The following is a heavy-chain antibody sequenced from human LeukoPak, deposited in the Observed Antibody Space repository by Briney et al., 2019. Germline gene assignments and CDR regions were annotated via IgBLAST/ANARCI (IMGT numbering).Heavy chain of an antibody. V-gene: IGHV4-4*07. J-gene: IGHJ5*02. Sequence: SENLSLTCTVSGGSISSYYWSWIRQPAGKGLEWIGRIYTSGSTNYNPSLKSRVTMSVDTSKNQFSLKLSSVTAADTAVYYCARDNGPARLRFLEWSPGWFDPWGQGTLVTVSS. CDR2: IYTSGST. CDR3: ARDNGPARLRFLEWSPGWFDP. CDR1: GGSISSYY. D-gene: IGHD3-3*01.